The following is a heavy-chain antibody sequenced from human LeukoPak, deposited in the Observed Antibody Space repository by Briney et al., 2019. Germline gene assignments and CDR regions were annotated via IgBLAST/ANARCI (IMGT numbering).Heavy chain of an antibody. Sequence: SQTLSLTCTVSGGSISSGSYYWSWIRQPAGKGLEWIGRIYTSGSTNYNPSLKSRVTISVDTSKNQFSLKLSSVTAADTAVYHCAGTAMPKGPYCFDYWGQGTLVTVSS. CDR1: GGSISSGSYY. V-gene: IGHV4-61*02. CDR3: AGTAMPKGPYCFDY. CDR2: IYTSGST. D-gene: IGHD5-18*01. J-gene: IGHJ4*02.